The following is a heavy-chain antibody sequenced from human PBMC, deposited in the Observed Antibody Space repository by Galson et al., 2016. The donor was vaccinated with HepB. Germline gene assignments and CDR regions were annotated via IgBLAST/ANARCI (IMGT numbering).Heavy chain of an antibody. V-gene: IGHV3-7*04. CDR2: IKDDGSQK. Sequence: SLRLSCAVSGFTFRSYGMQWVRQAPGKGLEWVAYIKDDGSQKYYVDSVKGRFTISRDNAKNSLYLQMNTLRAGDTALYYCARDSGRREDVWGQGTLVTVSS. D-gene: IGHD1-26*01. CDR3: ARDSGRREDV. J-gene: IGHJ4*02. CDR1: GFTFRSYG.